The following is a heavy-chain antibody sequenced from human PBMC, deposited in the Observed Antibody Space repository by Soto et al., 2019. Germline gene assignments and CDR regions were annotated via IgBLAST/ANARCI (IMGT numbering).Heavy chain of an antibody. V-gene: IGHV3-30*18. CDR1: GFTFSSYA. CDR2: ISYDGSTI. CDR3: AKVGGSSSWYRFYFDY. Sequence: QVQLVESGGGVVQPGRSLRLSCAASGFTFSSYAMHWVRQAPGKGLEWVAVISYDGSTIYYADSVKGRFIISRDNSKNTLHLEMHSLRAEDTAVYYCAKVGGSSSWYRFYFDYWGQGTLVTVSS. J-gene: IGHJ4*02. D-gene: IGHD6-13*01.